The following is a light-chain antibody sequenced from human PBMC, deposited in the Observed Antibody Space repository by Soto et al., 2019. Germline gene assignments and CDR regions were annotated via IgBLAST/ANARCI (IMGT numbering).Light chain of an antibody. CDR2: GNS. Sequence: QSVLTQPPSVSGAPGQRVTISCTGSSSNIGAGYDVHWYQQLPGTAPKLFIFGNSNRPSGVPDRFSGSKSGTSASLAITGLQADDQADYHCQSYDSSLSGWVFGGGTKLTVL. V-gene: IGLV1-40*01. CDR3: QSYDSSLSGWV. J-gene: IGLJ3*02. CDR1: SSNIGAGYD.